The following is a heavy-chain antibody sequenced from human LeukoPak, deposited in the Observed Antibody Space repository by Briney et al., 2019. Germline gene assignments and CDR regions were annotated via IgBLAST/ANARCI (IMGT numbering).Heavy chain of an antibody. V-gene: IGHV4-61*01. D-gene: IGHD2-8*01. CDR1: GGSVSSGSYY. Sequence: SETLSLTCTVSGGSVSSGSYYWSWIRQPPGRGLEWIGYIYYSGSTNYNPSLKSRVTISVDMSKNQFSLKLSSVTAADTAVYYCATYTNRLHYWGQGTLVTVSS. CDR2: IYYSGST. J-gene: IGHJ4*02. CDR3: ATYTNRLHY.